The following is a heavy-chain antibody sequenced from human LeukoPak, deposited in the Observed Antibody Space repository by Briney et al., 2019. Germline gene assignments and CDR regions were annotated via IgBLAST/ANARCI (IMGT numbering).Heavy chain of an antibody. CDR1: GFTFSSYA. CDR2: ISSSSSYI. J-gene: IGHJ6*03. Sequence: GGSLRLSCAASGFTFSSYAMSWVRQAPGKGLEWVSAISSSSSYIYYADSVKGRFTISRDNAKNSLYLQMNSLRAEDTAVYYCARGPIAAAGYYYYMDVWGKGTTVTVSS. CDR3: ARGPIAAAGYYYYMDV. V-gene: IGHV3-21*01. D-gene: IGHD6-13*01.